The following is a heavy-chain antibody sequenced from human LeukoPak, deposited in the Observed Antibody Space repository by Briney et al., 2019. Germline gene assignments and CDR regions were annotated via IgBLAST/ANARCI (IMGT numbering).Heavy chain of an antibody. V-gene: IGHV3-74*01. CDR3: AKGYSSGWWGYYFDY. D-gene: IGHD6-19*01. J-gene: IGHJ4*02. Sequence: GGSLRLSCEASEFTLKDYWMHWVRQGPGKGLVWVSRINSDGSSASYADSVKGRFTISRDNAKNTLYLQMNSLRAEDTAVYYCAKGYSSGWWGYYFDYWGQGTLVTVSS. CDR1: EFTLKDYW. CDR2: INSDGSSA.